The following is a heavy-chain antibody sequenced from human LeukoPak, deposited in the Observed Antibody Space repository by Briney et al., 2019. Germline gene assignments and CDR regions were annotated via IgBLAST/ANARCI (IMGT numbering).Heavy chain of an antibody. Sequence: SETLSLTCTVSGGSISSSSYYWGWIRQPPGKGLEWIGGIYYSGSTYYNPSLKSRVTISVDTSKNQFSLKLSSVTAADTAVYYCARQAGYYGSGSYYTPFYYYGMDVWGQGTTVTVSS. J-gene: IGHJ6*02. D-gene: IGHD3-10*01. CDR1: GGSISSSSYY. V-gene: IGHV4-39*01. CDR2: IYYSGST. CDR3: ARQAGYYGSGSYYTPFYYYGMDV.